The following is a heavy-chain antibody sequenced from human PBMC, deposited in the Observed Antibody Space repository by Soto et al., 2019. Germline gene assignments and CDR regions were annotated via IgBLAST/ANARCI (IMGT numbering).Heavy chain of an antibody. CDR3: VRDAVVSGVDYFDY. CDR1: WFTFSSDW. V-gene: IGHV3-7*01. D-gene: IGHD2-8*01. Sequence: SGGSLRLSCAASWFTFSSDWMSWVRQAPGKGLEWVANIRHDGGDKYFLDSVKGRFTISRDNAKNSLYLQMNSLRVEDTAIYYCVRDAVVSGVDYFDYWGQGTLVTVSS. J-gene: IGHJ4*02. CDR2: IRHDGGDK.